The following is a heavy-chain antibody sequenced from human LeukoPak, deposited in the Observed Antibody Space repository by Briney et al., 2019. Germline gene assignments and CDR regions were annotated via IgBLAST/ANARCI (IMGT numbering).Heavy chain of an antibody. Sequence: SETLSLTCTVSGGSISSYYWSWIRQPPGKGLEWIGEINHSGGTNYNPSLKSRVTISVDTSKNQFSLKLSSVTAADTAVYYCARGRGSSGYYTPFDYWGQGTLVTVSS. J-gene: IGHJ4*02. CDR3: ARGRGSSGYYTPFDY. D-gene: IGHD3-22*01. CDR1: GGSISSYY. V-gene: IGHV4-34*01. CDR2: INHSGGT.